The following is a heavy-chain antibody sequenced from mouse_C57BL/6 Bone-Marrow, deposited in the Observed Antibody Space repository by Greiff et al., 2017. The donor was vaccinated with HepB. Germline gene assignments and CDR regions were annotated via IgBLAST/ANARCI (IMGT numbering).Heavy chain of an antibody. CDR3: ARGNYYGSSGGWYFDV. CDR1: GFTFSDYG. CDR2: ISSGSSTI. Sequence: EVMLVESGGGLVKPGGSLKLSCAASGFTFSDYGMHWVRQAPEKGLEWVAYISSGSSTIYYADTVKGRFTISRDNAKNTLFLQMTSLRSEDTAMYYCARGNYYGSSGGWYFDVWGTGTTVTVSS. D-gene: IGHD1-1*01. J-gene: IGHJ1*03. V-gene: IGHV5-17*01.